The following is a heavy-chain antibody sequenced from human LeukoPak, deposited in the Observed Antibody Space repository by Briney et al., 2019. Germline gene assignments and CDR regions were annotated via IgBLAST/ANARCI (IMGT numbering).Heavy chain of an antibody. CDR2: IYYIGST. CDR1: GGSISNYY. CDR3: ASTLVRGVSHRVFDY. D-gene: IGHD3-10*01. J-gene: IGHJ4*02. V-gene: IGHV4-59*01. Sequence: SETLSLTCTVSGGSISNYYWSWIRQPPGKGLEWIGYIYYIGSTSYNPSLKSRVTISLDTSKNQFSLKLSSVTAADTAVYYCASTLVRGVSHRVFDYWGQGTLVTVSS.